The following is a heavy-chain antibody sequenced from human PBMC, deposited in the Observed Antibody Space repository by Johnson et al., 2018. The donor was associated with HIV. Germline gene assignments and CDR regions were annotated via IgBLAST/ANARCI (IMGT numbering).Heavy chain of an antibody. CDR1: GFTFSSYG. J-gene: IGHJ3*02. D-gene: IGHD6-13*01. V-gene: IGHV3-30*19. CDR3: ASLIAAAGDDAFDI. CDR2: ISYDGSNK. Sequence: QVQLVESGGGLVQPGGSLRLSCAASGFTFSSYGMHWVRQAPGKGLEWVAVISYDGSNKYYADSVKGRFTISRDNSKNTLYLQMNSLRAEDTAVYYCASLIAAAGDDAFDIWGQGTMVTVSS.